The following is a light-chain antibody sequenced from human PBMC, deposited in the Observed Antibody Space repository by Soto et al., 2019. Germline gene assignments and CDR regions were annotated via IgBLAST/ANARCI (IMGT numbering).Light chain of an antibody. CDR1: QSISSW. CDR3: QQYNSYSYT. V-gene: IGKV1-5*01. CDR2: DAS. J-gene: IGKJ2*01. Sequence: DIRMTQSPTTLSASVGDRVTITCRASQSISSWLAWYQQKPGKAPKLLIYDASSLESGVPSRFSGSGSETEFTLTISSLQPDDFATYYCQQYNSYSYTFGQGTKVDIK.